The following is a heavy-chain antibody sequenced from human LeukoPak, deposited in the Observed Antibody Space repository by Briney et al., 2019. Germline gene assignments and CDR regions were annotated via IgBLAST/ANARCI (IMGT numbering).Heavy chain of an antibody. CDR1: GFTFSSYG. Sequence: GGSLRLSCAASGFTFSSYGMSWVRQAPGKGLEWVSGISPSGDIKYYADSVKGRFTISRDNSKNTLYLQMNSLRAEDTAVYYCASGLLWFGETPFMLPNDYWGQGTLVTVSS. CDR3: ASGLLWFGETPFMLPNDY. CDR2: ISPSGDIK. D-gene: IGHD3-10*01. V-gene: IGHV3-23*01. J-gene: IGHJ4*02.